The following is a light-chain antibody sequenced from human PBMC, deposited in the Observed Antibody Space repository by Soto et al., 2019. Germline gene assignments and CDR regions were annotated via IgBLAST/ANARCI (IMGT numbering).Light chain of an antibody. Sequence: EIVMTQSLATLSVSPGERATLSCRASQSVNSNLAWYQQKPGQGPRLLIYGASSRATGIAARFSGSGSGTEFTLTISSLQSEDSAVYYCQQYDNWPLTFGGGTKVDIK. CDR2: GAS. CDR3: QQYDNWPLT. J-gene: IGKJ4*01. V-gene: IGKV3-15*01. CDR1: QSVNSN.